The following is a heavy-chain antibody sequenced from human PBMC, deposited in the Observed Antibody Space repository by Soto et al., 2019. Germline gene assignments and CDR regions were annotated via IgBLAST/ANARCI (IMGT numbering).Heavy chain of an antibody. CDR2: IYYSGST. V-gene: IGHV4-39*07. Sequence: ASETLSLTCTVSGGSISSSSYYWGWIRQPPGKGLEWIGSIYYSGSTYYNPSLKSRVTISVDTSKNQFSLKLSSVTAADTAVYYCARDLPPIDYWGQGTLVTVSS. CDR3: ARDLPPIDY. CDR1: GGSISSSSYY. J-gene: IGHJ4*02.